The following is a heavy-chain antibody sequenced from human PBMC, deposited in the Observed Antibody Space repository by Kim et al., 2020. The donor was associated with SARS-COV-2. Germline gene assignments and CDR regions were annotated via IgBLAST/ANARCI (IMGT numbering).Heavy chain of an antibody. D-gene: IGHD3-22*01. CDR3: ARGSRDYYYDSSGYYSGL. V-gene: IGHV3-48*02. CDR1: GFTFSSYS. CDR2: ISSSSSTI. Sequence: GVSLRLSCAASGFTFSSYSMNWVRQAPGKGLEWVSYISSSSSTIYYADSVKGRFTISRDNAKNSLYLQMNSLRDEDTAVYYCARGSRDYYYDSSGYYSGLWGQGTLVTVSS. J-gene: IGHJ4*02.